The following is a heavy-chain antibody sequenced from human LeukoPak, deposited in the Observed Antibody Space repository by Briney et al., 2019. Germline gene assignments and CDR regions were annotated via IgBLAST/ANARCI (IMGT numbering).Heavy chain of an antibody. CDR3: TTGQDYFYYYGMDV. Sequence: SVKVSCKASGGTFSSYAISWVRQAPGQGLEWMGGIIPIFGTANYAQKFQGRVTITADESTSTAYMELSSLRSEDTAVYYCTTGQDYFYYYGMDVWGQGTTVTVSS. CDR2: IIPIFGTA. J-gene: IGHJ6*02. CDR1: GGTFSSYA. V-gene: IGHV1-69*13.